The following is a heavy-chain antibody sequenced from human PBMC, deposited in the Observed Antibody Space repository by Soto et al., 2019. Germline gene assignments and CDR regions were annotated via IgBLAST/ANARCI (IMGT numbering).Heavy chain of an antibody. Sequence: QVQLVQSGAEVKRPGSSVKVSCESSGDTFNRYLISWVRQAPGQGLEWMGGIIPIIRVTHYAQRFQGRVTISALSSTGTAYMELTNLGFEDTALYYFARESLGAKGSDHWGQVTLVSVSS. V-gene: IGHV1-69*17. CDR1: GDTFNRYL. CDR2: IIPIIRVT. CDR3: ARESLGAKGSDH. J-gene: IGHJ4*02. D-gene: IGHD7-27*01.